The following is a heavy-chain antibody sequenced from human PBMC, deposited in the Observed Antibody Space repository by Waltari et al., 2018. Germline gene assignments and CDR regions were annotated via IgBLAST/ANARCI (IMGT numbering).Heavy chain of an antibody. J-gene: IGHJ6*02. CDR2: INPSGGST. CDR1: EYTFTSSY. Sequence: QVQLVQSGAEVKKPGASVKISCKTSEYTFTSSYIHWVRQAPGQGLEWMGIINPSGGSTSYAKKFQGRVTMTRDTSTSTVYMELSSLRSEDTAVYYCARDTGALWMDVWGQGTTVTVSS. V-gene: IGHV1-46*01. D-gene: IGHD2-21*01. CDR3: ARDTGALWMDV.